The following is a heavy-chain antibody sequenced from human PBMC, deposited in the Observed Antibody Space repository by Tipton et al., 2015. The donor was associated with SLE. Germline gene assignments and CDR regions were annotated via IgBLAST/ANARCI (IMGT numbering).Heavy chain of an antibody. CDR3: TTETTVTPRAFDY. D-gene: IGHD4-17*01. V-gene: IGHV3-15*01. J-gene: IGHJ4*02. Sequence: GSLRLSCAASGFTFSNAWMSWVRQAPGKGLEWVGRIKSKTDGGTTDYAAPVKGRFTISRDDSKNTLYLQMNSLKTEDTAVYYCTTETTVTPRAFDYWGQGTLGNVSS. CDR2: IKSKTDGGTT. CDR1: GFTFSNAW.